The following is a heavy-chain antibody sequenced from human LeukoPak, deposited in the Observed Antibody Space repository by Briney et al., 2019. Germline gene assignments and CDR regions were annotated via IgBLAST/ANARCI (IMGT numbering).Heavy chain of an antibody. CDR2: ISGSGGST. CDR1: GFTFSSYS. Sequence: GGSLRLSCAASGFTFSSYSMSWVRQAPGKGLEWVSAISGSGGSTYYADSVKGWFTISRDNSKNTLYLQMNSLRAEDTAVYYCAKIGCSSTICYENDFDYWGQGTLVTVSS. J-gene: IGHJ4*02. V-gene: IGHV3-23*01. CDR3: AKIGCSSTICYENDFDY. D-gene: IGHD2-2*01.